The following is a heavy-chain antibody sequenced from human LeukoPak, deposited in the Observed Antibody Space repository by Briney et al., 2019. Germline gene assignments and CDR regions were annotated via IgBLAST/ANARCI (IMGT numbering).Heavy chain of an antibody. Sequence: GGSLRLSCAASGFTFSSYWMHWVRRAPGKGLVWVSHINSGGSRTSYADSVKGRFTISRDNAKNTLNLQMNSLRAEDTAVYYCAKPYCSSTSCYRWYFDLWGRGTLVTVSS. J-gene: IGHJ2*01. CDR2: INSGGSRT. CDR1: GFTFSSYW. D-gene: IGHD2-2*02. V-gene: IGHV3-74*01. CDR3: AKPYCSSTSCYRWYFDL.